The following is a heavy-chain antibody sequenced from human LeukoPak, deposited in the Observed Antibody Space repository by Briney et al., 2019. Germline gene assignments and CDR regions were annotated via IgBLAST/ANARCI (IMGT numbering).Heavy chain of an antibody. J-gene: IGHJ4*02. CDR3: AMEGYSGNYPAY. V-gene: IGHV3-21*01. CDR1: GFTFSTYS. CDR2: ISSSSSCI. D-gene: IGHD1-26*01. Sequence: GGSLRLSCAASGFTFSTYSMNWVRQAPGKGLEWVSSISSSSSCIYYADSVKGRFTISRDNAKNSLYLQMNSLRAEDTAVYYCAMEGYSGNYPAYWGQGTLVTVSS.